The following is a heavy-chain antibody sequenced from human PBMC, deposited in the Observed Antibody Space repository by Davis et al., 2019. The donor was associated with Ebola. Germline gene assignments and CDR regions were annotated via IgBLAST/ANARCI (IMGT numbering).Heavy chain of an antibody. V-gene: IGHV4-4*02. J-gene: IGHJ4*02. CDR2: SFHSGST. CDR1: GGSIRSSSW. D-gene: IGHD1-1*01. Sequence: SETLSLTCVVSGGSIRSSSWWSWVRQAPGKGLEWIGESFHSGSTNYNPSLKSRVTMSVDTSKNQFSLRLKSLTAADTAVYYCSDWNRWGQGTLVTVSS. CDR3: SDWNR.